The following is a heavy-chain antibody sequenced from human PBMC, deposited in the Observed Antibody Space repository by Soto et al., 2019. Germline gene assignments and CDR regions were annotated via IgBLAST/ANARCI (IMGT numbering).Heavy chain of an antibody. CDR2: ISGSGRTI. Sequence: QVQLVESGRGLVKPGGSLRLSCAASGIVFSDYMSWVRQAPGKGLEWLSYISGSGRTIYSADSVKGRFTISRDNATNSRYLQMNNVRTEDTAVYYCARLPFPWGWFDPWGQGTLVTVSS. J-gene: IGHJ5*02. CDR1: GIVFSDY. CDR3: ARLPFPWGWFDP. V-gene: IGHV3-11*01. D-gene: IGHD3-16*01.